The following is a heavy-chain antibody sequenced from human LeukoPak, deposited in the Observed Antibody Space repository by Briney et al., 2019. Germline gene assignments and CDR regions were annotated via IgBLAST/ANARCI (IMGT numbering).Heavy chain of an antibody. Sequence: SVKVSCKASGGTFSSYAISWVRQAPGQGLEWMGGIIPIFGTANYAQKLQGRVTMTTDTSTSTAYMELRSLRSDDTAVYYCARGPEVGGDYGIDYRGQGTLVTVSS. V-gene: IGHV1-69*05. CDR2: IIPIFGTA. CDR3: ARGPEVGGDYGIDY. CDR1: GGTFSSYA. D-gene: IGHD4/OR15-4a*01. J-gene: IGHJ4*02.